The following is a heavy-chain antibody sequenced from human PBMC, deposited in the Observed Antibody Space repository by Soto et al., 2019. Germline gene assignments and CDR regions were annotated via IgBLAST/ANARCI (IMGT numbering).Heavy chain of an antibody. CDR1: GFTFSSYG. V-gene: IGHV3-30*18. Sequence: QVQLVESGGGVVQPGRSLRLSCAASGFTFSSYGMHWVRQAPGKGLEWVAVISYDGSNKYYADSVKGRFTISRDNSKNTLYLQMNSLRAEDTAVYYCAKGDSSGWFRSDYYYGMDVWGQGTTVTVSS. CDR2: ISYDGSNK. J-gene: IGHJ6*02. CDR3: AKGDSSGWFRSDYYYGMDV. D-gene: IGHD6-19*01.